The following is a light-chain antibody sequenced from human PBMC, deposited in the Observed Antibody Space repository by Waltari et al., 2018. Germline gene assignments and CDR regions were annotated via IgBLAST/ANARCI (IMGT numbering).Light chain of an antibody. Sequence: QTVVTQEPSLTVSPGGTVPITCSSSTGPFTRTHYPTWFQQMPGQAPRALIFSSTNKYSWTPARFSGSLLGGKAALTLSSVQPEDEADYYCLLHFGGDQLVFGGGTRLTVL. CDR1: TGPFTRTHY. CDR2: SST. CDR3: LLHFGGDQLV. J-gene: IGLJ3*02. V-gene: IGLV7-43*01.